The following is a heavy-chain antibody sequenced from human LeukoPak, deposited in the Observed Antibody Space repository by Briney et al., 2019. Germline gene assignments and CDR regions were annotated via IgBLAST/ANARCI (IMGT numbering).Heavy chain of an antibody. CDR1: GYTFTSYA. J-gene: IGHJ5*02. V-gene: IGHV1-3*01. CDR3: ARASGEVFDP. CDR2: INAGNGNT. D-gene: IGHD3-16*01. Sequence: ASVKVSCKASGYTFTSYAMHWVRQAPGQRLEWMGWINAGNGNTKYSQKFQGRVTITTDESTSTAYMELSSLRSEDTAVYYCARASGEVFDPWGQGTLVTVSS.